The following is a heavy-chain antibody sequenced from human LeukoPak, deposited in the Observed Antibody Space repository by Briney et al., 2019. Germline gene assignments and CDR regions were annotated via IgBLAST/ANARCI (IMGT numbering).Heavy chain of an antibody. V-gene: IGHV3-11*04. CDR1: GFTFSDYY. J-gene: IGHJ4*02. CDR2: ISSSGSTI. CDR3: ARDRTGDSGDSSGYCYDFDY. D-gene: IGHD3-22*01. Sequence: GGSLRLSCAASGFTFSDYYMSWIRQAPGKGLEWVSYISSSGSTIYYADSVKGRFTISRDNAKNSLYLQMNSLRAEDTAVYYCARDRTGDSGDSSGYCYDFDYWGQGTLVTVSS.